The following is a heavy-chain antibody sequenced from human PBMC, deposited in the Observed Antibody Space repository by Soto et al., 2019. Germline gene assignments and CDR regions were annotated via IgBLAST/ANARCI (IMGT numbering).Heavy chain of an antibody. J-gene: IGHJ4*02. Sequence: QVQLVQSGAEVKKPGSSVKVSCKASGGTFSSYAISWVRQAPGQGLEWMGGIIPIFGTANYAQKFQGRVNITADESTSTAYMELGIRRSEDTAVDYWARGSPSYYYGSGRQLYYFDYWGQGTLVTVSS. CDR1: GGTFSSYA. CDR2: IIPIFGTA. D-gene: IGHD3-10*01. CDR3: ARGSPSYYYGSGRQLYYFDY. V-gene: IGHV1-69*12.